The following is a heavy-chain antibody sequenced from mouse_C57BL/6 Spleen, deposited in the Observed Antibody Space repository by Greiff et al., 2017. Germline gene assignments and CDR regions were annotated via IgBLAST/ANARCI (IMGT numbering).Heavy chain of an antibody. CDR1: GFTFSSYA. D-gene: IGHD1-1*01. V-gene: IGHV5-4*01. Sequence: EVQGVESGGGLVKPGGSLKLSCASSGFTFSSYAMSWVRQTPEKRLEWVATISDGGSYTYYPDNVKGRFTISRDNAKNNLYLQMSHLKSEDTAMYYCARSPITTVVDWYYFDYWGQGTTLTVSS. CDR3: ARSPITTVVDWYYFDY. CDR2: ISDGGSYT. J-gene: IGHJ2*01.